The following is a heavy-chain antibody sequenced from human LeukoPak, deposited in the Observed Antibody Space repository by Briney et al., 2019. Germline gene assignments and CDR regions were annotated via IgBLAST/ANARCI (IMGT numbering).Heavy chain of an antibody. CDR3: ARDRGWMNYFDY. CDR1: GFTFSSSA. CDR2: ISYDGSNK. D-gene: IGHD6-19*01. J-gene: IGHJ4*02. V-gene: IGHV3-30-3*01. Sequence: GGSLRLSCAASGFTFSSSAMHWVRQAPGKGLEWVALISYDGSNKNYADSVKGRFTISRDNSKNTLYLQMNSLRAEDTAMFYCARDRGWMNYFDYWGQGTLVTVSS.